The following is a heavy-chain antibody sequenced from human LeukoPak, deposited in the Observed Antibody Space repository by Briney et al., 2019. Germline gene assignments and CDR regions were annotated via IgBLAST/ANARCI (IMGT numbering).Heavy chain of an antibody. Sequence: GASVKVSCKASGYTFTSYAMNWVRQAPGQGLEWMGWINTNTGNPTYAQGFTGRFVFSLDTSVSTAYLQISSLKAEDTAVYYCARESIAAQDYYYYMDVWGKGTTVTVSS. CDR3: ARESIAAQDYYYYMDV. V-gene: IGHV7-4-1*02. CDR1: GYTFTSYA. J-gene: IGHJ6*03. D-gene: IGHD6-6*01. CDR2: INTNTGNP.